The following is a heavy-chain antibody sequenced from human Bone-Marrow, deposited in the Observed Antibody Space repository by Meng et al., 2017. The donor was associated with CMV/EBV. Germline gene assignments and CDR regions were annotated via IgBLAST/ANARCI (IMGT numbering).Heavy chain of an antibody. D-gene: IGHD2-2*01. Sequence: GESLKISCAASGFTFSSYWMSWVRQASGKGLEWVGRIRSKANSYATAYAASVKGRFTISRDDSKNTAYLQMNSLKTEDTAVYYCTRQQYQLLSTRNWFAPWGPGNLVNFSS. CDR2: IRSKANSYAT. J-gene: IGHJ5*02. CDR1: GFTFSSYW. V-gene: IGHV3-73*01. CDR3: TRQQYQLLSTRNWFAP.